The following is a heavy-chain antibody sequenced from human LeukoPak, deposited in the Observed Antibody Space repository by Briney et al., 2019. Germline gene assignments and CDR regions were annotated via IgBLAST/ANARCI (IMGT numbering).Heavy chain of an antibody. CDR1: SGSIISYY. J-gene: IGHJ4*02. CDR2: IHYSGST. Sequence: SETLSLTCTVSSGSIISYYWNWIRQAPGKGLEWIGYIHYSGSTSYNPSLKSRVTISVDTSKNQFSLKLSSVTAADTAVYYCARLYGSGSYYNYWGQGTLVTVSS. D-gene: IGHD3-10*01. CDR3: ARLYGSGSYYNY. V-gene: IGHV4-59*08.